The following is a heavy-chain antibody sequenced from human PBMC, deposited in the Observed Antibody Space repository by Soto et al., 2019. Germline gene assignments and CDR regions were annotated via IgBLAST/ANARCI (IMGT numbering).Heavy chain of an antibody. V-gene: IGHV3-30-3*01. CDR2: ISDDGSNT. D-gene: IGHD3-3*01. CDR1: GFTFSRHT. Sequence: QVQLVESGGGVVQPGRSLRLSCAASGFTFSRHTMHWVRQAPGKGLEWVAAISDDGSNTYYADSVKGRFTISRDNSKNTLYLQMNSLSSEDTAVHHCARDVYYDFWSGFNTHPYYFDDWGHGTLVTGSS. J-gene: IGHJ4*01. CDR3: ARDVYYDFWSGFNTHPYYFDD.